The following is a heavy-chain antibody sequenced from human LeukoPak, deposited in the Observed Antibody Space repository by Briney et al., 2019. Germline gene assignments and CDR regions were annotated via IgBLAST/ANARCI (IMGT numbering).Heavy chain of an antibody. J-gene: IGHJ3*02. D-gene: IGHD3-22*01. CDR2: INYRGST. V-gene: IGHV4-39*07. CDR3: ARGPYYYDSSGAFDI. Sequence: SETLSLTCTVSGRSISSSSYYWGWIRQPPGKGLEWIGSINYRGSTYYNPSLKIRVTISVDTSKNQFSLKLSSVTAADTAVYYCARGPYYYDSSGAFDIWGQGTMVTVSS. CDR1: GRSISSSSYY.